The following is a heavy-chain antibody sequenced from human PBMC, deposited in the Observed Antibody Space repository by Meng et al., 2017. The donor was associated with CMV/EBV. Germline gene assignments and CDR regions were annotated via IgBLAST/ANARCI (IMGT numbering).Heavy chain of an antibody. CDR3: ARGVPDYYDSSGYYNFDY. Sequence: ASMKVSCKASGYTFTSYDINWVRQATGQGLEWMGWMNPNSGNTGYAQKFQGRVTITRNTSISTAYMELSSLRSEDTAVYYCARGVPDYYDSSGYYNFDYWGQGTLVTVSS. CDR2: MNPNSGNT. V-gene: IGHV1-8*03. CDR1: GYTFTSYD. J-gene: IGHJ4*02. D-gene: IGHD3-22*01.